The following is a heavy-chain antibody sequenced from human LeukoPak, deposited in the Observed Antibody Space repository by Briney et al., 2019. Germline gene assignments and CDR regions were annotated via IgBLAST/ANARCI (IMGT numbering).Heavy chain of an antibody. CDR2: IYYSGST. D-gene: IGHD4-17*01. CDR1: GGSISSSTNY. CDR3: AREGGYGDYVGDFQH. J-gene: IGHJ1*01. Sequence: SETLSLTCTVSGGSISSSTNYWGWIRQPPGKGLEWIGNIYYSGSTYYNPSLMSRVTISIDTSKNQFSLKLSSVTAADTAVYYCAREGGYGDYVGDFQHWGQGTLVTVSS. V-gene: IGHV4-39*07.